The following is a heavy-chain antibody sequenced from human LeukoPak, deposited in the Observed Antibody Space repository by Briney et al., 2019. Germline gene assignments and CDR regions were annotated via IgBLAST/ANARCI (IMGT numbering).Heavy chain of an antibody. CDR3: AKDNYDFWSGYAYYYGMDV. Sequence: GRSLRLSCAASGFTFSSYGMHWVRQAPGKGLEWVAVISYDGSNKYCADSVKGRFTISRDNSKNTLYLQMNSLRAEDTAVYYCAKDNYDFWSGYAYYYGMDVWGQGTTVTVSS. V-gene: IGHV3-30*18. CDR2: ISYDGSNK. J-gene: IGHJ6*02. D-gene: IGHD3-3*01. CDR1: GFTFSSYG.